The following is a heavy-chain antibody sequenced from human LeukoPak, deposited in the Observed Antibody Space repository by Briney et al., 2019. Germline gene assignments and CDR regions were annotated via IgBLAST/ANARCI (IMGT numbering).Heavy chain of an antibody. CDR1: GFTFSSYG. D-gene: IGHD2-8*01. CDR3: ARVELRGDDAFDI. J-gene: IGHJ3*02. Sequence: PGGSLRLSCAASGFTFSSYGMHWVRQAPGKGLDWVAFIHHDGSNKYYADSVRGRFTISRDNSKNTLYLQMNSLRAEDTAVYYCARVELRGDDAFDIWGQGTMVTVSS. V-gene: IGHV3-30*02. CDR2: IHHDGSNK.